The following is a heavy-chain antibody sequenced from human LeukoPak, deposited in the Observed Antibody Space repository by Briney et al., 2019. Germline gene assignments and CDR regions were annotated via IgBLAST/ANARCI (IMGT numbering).Heavy chain of an antibody. CDR2: IYSGGST. J-gene: IGHJ6*03. CDR1: EFSVGSNY. CDR3: AKTALYYYYYMDV. V-gene: IGHV3-66*01. Sequence: GGSLRLSCAASEFSVGSNYMTWVRQAPGKGLEWVSLIYSGGSTYYADSVKGRFTISRDNSKNTLYLQMDSLRAEDTAVYYCAKTALYYYYYMDVWGKGTTVTVSS.